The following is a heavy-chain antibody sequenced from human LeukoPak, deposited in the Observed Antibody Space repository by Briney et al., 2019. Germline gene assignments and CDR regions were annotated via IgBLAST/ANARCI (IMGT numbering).Heavy chain of an antibody. J-gene: IGHJ2*01. CDR1: GGSIGNYD. V-gene: IGHV4-4*07. CDR2: IYTSGST. D-gene: IGHD6-13*01. CDR3: ARLSSSWYQDWYFDL. Sequence: KSSETLSLTCTVSGGSIGNYDWSWIRQPAGKGLEWIGRIYTSGSTNYNPSLKSRVTMSEDTSKKQFSLKLSSVTAADTAVYYCARLSSSWYQDWYFDLWGRGTLVTVSS.